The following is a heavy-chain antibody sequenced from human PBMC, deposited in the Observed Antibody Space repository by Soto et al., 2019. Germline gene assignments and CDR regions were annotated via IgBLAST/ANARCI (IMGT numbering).Heavy chain of an antibody. CDR2: IYYSGST. D-gene: IGHD3-3*01. V-gene: IGHV4-59*08. Sequence: SETLSLTCTVSGGSISSYYWSWIRQPPGKGLEWIGYIYYSGSTNYNPSLKSRVTISVDTSKDQFSLKLSSVTAADTAVYYCATRAADYDFWSGYYSYYYYMDVWGKGTTVTVSS. CDR3: ATRAADYDFWSGYYSYYYYMDV. CDR1: GGSISSYY. J-gene: IGHJ6*03.